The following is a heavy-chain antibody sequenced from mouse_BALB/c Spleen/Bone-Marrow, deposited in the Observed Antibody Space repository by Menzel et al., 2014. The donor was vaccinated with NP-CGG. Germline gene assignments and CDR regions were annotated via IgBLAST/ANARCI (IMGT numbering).Heavy chain of an antibody. V-gene: IGHV1-80*01. J-gene: IGHJ2*01. CDR1: GYAFSSYW. D-gene: IGHD2-1*01. CDR2: IYPGDGDT. CDR3: AFGNYDFDY. Sequence: QVQLQQSGAELVRPGSSVKISCKASGYAFSSYWMNWVKQRPGQDLEWIGQIYPGDGDTNYSGKFKGKATLTADESSSTAYMQLSSLTSEDSAVYFCAFGNYDFDYWGQGTTLTVSS.